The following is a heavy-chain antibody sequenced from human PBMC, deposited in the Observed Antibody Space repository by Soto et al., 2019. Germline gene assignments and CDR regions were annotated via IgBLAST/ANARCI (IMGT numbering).Heavy chain of an antibody. Sequence: QVQLVESGGGVVQPGRSLRLSCAASGFTFSSYAMYWVRQAPGKGLEWVAVISYDGNNKHYADSVKGRFTISRDNSKRTLYLQMNSLRAEDTAVYYCARAGCDGGSCYTLVGLRYGMDVWGQGTTVTVSS. V-gene: IGHV3-30-3*01. J-gene: IGHJ6*02. CDR1: GFTFSSYA. D-gene: IGHD2-15*01. CDR3: ARAGCDGGSCYTLVGLRYGMDV. CDR2: ISYDGNNK.